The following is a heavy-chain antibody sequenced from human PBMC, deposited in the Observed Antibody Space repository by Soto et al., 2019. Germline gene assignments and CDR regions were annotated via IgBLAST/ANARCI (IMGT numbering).Heavy chain of an antibody. V-gene: IGHV4-30-2*01. D-gene: IGHD3-22*01. J-gene: IGHJ5*02. CDR1: GGSLSSGCYS. CDR2: IYHSGST. Sequence: PSQTLSLTCAVSGGSLSSGCYSWSWIRQPPGKGLEWIGYIYHSGSTYYNPSLKSRVTISVNRSKNQFSLKLSSVTAADTAVYYCARVGITMSNWFDPWGQGTLVTVS. CDR3: ARVGITMSNWFDP.